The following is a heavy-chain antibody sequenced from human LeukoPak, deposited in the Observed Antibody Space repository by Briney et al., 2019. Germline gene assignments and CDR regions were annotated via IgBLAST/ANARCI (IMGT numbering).Heavy chain of an antibody. D-gene: IGHD1-26*01. CDR1: GFTFSDHF. J-gene: IGHJ4*02. CDR3: ASIRGTFGY. V-gene: IGHV3-72*01. CDR2: TRNKANSYIT. Sequence: GGSLRLSCAASGFTFSDHFLDWVRQAPGKGLEWVGRTRNKANSYITEYAASVKGRFTISGDDSKNSLYLQMSSLKTDDTAMYYCASIRGTFGYWGQGTLVTVSS.